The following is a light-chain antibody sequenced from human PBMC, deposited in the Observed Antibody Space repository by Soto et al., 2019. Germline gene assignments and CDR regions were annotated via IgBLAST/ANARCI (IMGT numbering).Light chain of an antibody. CDR3: SSYTSSRTHV. Sequence: QSALTQPASVSGSPGQSITISCTGTSSDVGGYNYVSWYQQHPGKAPKLMIYEVSSRPSGVSNRFSGSKSGNTASLTISGLHAEDEADYCCSSYTSSRTHVFGTGTKLTVL. V-gene: IGLV2-14*01. J-gene: IGLJ1*01. CDR2: EVS. CDR1: SSDVGGYNY.